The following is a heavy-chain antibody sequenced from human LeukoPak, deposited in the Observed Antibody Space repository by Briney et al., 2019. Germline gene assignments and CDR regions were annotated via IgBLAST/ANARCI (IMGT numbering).Heavy chain of an antibody. CDR3: AKYMSSGS. V-gene: IGHV3-23*01. Sequence: GGSLRLSCAASGFTFSNGAMSWVRQAPGKGLEWASGVSGSGDSTYYADSVKGRFTISRDNSNNTLFLLMNSLRAEDTAVYYCAKYMSSGSWGQGTLVTVSS. CDR2: VSGSGDST. CDR1: GFTFSNGA. D-gene: IGHD6-19*01. J-gene: IGHJ5*02.